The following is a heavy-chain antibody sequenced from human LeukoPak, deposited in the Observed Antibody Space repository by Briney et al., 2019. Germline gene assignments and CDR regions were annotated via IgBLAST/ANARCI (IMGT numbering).Heavy chain of an antibody. CDR1: GGSISSGSYY. D-gene: IGHD3-22*01. CDR3: ARDYYYDSSGYYYSYYYYYYMDV. CDR2: IYTSGST. V-gene: IGHV4-61*02. J-gene: IGHJ6*03. Sequence: SQTLSLTCTVSGGSISSGSYYWSWIRQPAGKGLEWIGRIYTSGSTNYNPSLKSRVTISVDTSKNQFSLKLSSVTAADTAVYYCARDYYYDSSGYYYSYYYYYYMDVWGKGTTVTVSS.